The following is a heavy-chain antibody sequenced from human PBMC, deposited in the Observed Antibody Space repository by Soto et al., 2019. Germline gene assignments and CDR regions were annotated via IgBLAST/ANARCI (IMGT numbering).Heavy chain of an antibody. D-gene: IGHD2-8*02. CDR3: ARSAGAGGFMAFDI. V-gene: IGHV3-13*05. CDR2: IGTAGDP. J-gene: IGHJ3*02. Sequence: GGSLRLSCAASGFTFSSYDMHWVRQATGKGLEWVSAIGTAGDPYYPGSVKGRFTISRENAKNSWYLQMNSLRAGDTAVYYCARSAGAGGFMAFDIWGQGTMVTVSS. CDR1: GFTFSSYD.